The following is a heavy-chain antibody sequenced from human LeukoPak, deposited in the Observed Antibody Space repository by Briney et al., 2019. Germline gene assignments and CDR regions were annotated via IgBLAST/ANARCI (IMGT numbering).Heavy chain of an antibody. V-gene: IGHV4-34*01. CDR2: INHSRST. CDR3: ARVPKYFDL. CDR1: GGSFSGFY. Sequence: PSETLSLTCAVYGGSFSGFYWTWIRQPPGKGLEWIGQINHSRSTHYNPSLESRVTISVDTSKNQFSLKLSSVTAADTAVYYCARVPKYFDLWGRGTLVTVSS. J-gene: IGHJ2*01.